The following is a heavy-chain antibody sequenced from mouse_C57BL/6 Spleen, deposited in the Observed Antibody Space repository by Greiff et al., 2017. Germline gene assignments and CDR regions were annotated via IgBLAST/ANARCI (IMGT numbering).Heavy chain of an antibody. CDR1: GFNIKDYY. CDR2: IDPEDGET. D-gene: IGHD1-1*01. J-gene: IGHJ1*03. Sequence: VQLQQSGAELVKPGASVKLSCKASGFNIKDYYMHWVKQRTEQGLAWIGRIDPEDGETKYAPKFQGKATITADTSSNTAYLQLSSLTSEDTSVYYCARDWVYYYCSRPLYWYFDVWGTGTTVTVSS. V-gene: IGHV14-2*01. CDR3: ARDWVYYYCSRPLYWYFDV.